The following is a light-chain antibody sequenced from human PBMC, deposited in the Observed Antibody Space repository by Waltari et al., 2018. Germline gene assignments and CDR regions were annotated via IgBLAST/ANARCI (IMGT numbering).Light chain of an antibody. J-gene: IGLJ3*02. CDR2: VNSDGSH. Sequence: HLVLIQPPSASPSLGPQGKLTCTLSRGHSTNIIAWHQQQPEKGPRYLMKVNSDGSHSKGVQIPDRLTCSRSPAEHPLTTSCLQSEDGAAFYCQSRGLGAWLFCGGTKLT. V-gene: IGLV4-69*01. CDR3: QSRGLGAWL. CDR1: RGHSTNI.